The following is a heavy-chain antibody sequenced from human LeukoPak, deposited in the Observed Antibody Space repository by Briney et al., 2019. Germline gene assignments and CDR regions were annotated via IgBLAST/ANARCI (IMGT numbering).Heavy chain of an antibody. J-gene: IGHJ5*02. CDR1: GGTFSSYA. CDR2: IIPIFGTA. D-gene: IGHD2-2*01. CDR3: ARDVVVPAAMVDP. Sequence: GASVKVSCKASGGTFSSYAISWVRQAPGQGLEWMGGIIPIFGTANYAQKFQGRVTMTRDTSISTAYMELSRLRSDGTAVYYCARDVVVPAAMVDPWGQGTLVTVSS. V-gene: IGHV1-69*05.